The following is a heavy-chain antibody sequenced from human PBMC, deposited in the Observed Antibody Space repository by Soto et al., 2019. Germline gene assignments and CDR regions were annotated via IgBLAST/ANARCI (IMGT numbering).Heavy chain of an antibody. CDR2: IYYSGST. J-gene: IGHJ4*02. CDR3: ARSRWSSSWYGMDY. Sequence: PSETLSLTCTVSGGSISSGGYYWSWIRQHPGKGLEWIGYIYYSGSTYYNPSLKSRVTMSVDTSKNQFSLKLSSVTAADTAVYYCARSRWSSSWYGMDYWGQGTLVTVSS. CDR1: GGSISSGGYY. V-gene: IGHV4-31*03. D-gene: IGHD6-13*01.